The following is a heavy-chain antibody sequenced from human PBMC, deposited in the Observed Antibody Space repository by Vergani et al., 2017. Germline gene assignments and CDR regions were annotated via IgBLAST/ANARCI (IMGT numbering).Heavy chain of an antibody. Sequence: QVQLVESGGGVVQPGRSLRLSCAASGFTFSSYAMHWVRQAPGKGLERVAVISYDGSNKYYADSVKGRFTISRDNSKNTLYLQMNSLRAEDTAVYYCARDGSVGAGGGGLDYWGQGTLVTVSS. J-gene: IGHJ4*02. D-gene: IGHD1-26*01. V-gene: IGHV3-30*04. CDR2: ISYDGSNK. CDR3: ARDGSVGAGGGGLDY. CDR1: GFTFSSYA.